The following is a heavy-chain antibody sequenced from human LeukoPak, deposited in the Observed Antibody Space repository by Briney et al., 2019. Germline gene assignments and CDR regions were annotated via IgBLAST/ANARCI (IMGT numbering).Heavy chain of an antibody. D-gene: IGHD2-21*02. CDR1: GYTFTGYY. Sequence: ASVKVSCKASGYTFTGYYMHWVRQAPGQGLEWMGWINPNSGGTNYAQKFQGRVTMTRDTSISTAYMELSRLRSDDTAVYYCARYYVVTAIYDYWGQGTLVTVSS. CDR2: INPNSGGT. V-gene: IGHV1-2*02. CDR3: ARYYVVTAIYDY. J-gene: IGHJ4*02.